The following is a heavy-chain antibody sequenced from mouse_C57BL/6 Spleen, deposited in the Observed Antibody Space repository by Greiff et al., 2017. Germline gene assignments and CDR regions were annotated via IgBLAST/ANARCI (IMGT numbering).Heavy chain of an antibody. J-gene: IGHJ1*03. CDR3: ARRNYYGSSYSYFDV. Sequence: VQLQQSGPELVKPGASVKISCKASGYAFSSSWMNWVKQRPGTGLEWIGRIYPGDGDTKYNGKFKGKATLTADNSSSTAYMQLSRLTSKDAAVYVCARRNYYGSSYSYFDVWGTGTTVTVSS. CDR1: GYAFSSSW. V-gene: IGHV1-82*01. CDR2: IYPGDGDT. D-gene: IGHD1-1*01.